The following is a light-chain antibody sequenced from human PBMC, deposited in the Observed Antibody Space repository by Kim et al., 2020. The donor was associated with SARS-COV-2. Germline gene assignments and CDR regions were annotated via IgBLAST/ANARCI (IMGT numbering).Light chain of an antibody. CDR1: RIGSGSA. V-gene: IGLV1-40*01. Sequence: QSVLTQPPSVSGAPGQRVTLSCTGTRIGSGSAVNWYQQIAGSAPKLLIYGSHTRPSGVPDRFSGSTSGTSAFLAITGLQAEDEADYYCQSFDDSQPGPYVFGTGTKVTVL. CDR3: QSFDDSQPGPYV. J-gene: IGLJ1*01. CDR2: GSH.